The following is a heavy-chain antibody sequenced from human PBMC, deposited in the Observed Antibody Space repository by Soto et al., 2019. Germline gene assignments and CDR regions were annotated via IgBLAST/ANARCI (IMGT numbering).Heavy chain of an antibody. D-gene: IGHD3-3*01. CDR3: ARDSLPPPYYDFWSGYYDY. CDR1: GYTFTSYG. J-gene: IGHJ4*02. CDR2: TSAYNGNT. Sequence: ASVKVSCKASGYTFTSYGISWVRQAPGQGLDWMGWTSAYNGNTNYAQKLQGRVTMTTDTSTSTAYMELRSLRSDDTAVYYCARDSLPPPYYDFWSGYYDYWGQGTLVTVSS. V-gene: IGHV1-18*01.